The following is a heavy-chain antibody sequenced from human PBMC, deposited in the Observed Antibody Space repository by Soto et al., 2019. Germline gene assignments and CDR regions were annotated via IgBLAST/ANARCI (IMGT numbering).Heavy chain of an antibody. CDR1: GYTFTSYD. J-gene: IGHJ4*02. CDR2: MNPNSGNT. CDR3: AKEISGSYRFDY. D-gene: IGHD1-26*01. Sequence: QVQLVQSGAEVKKPGASVKVSCKASGYTFTSYDINWVRQATGQGLEWMEWMNPNSGNTGYAQKFQGRVTMTRNTSISTAYMELSRLRSEDTTVYYCAKEISGSYRFDYWGQGTLVTVSS. V-gene: IGHV1-8*01.